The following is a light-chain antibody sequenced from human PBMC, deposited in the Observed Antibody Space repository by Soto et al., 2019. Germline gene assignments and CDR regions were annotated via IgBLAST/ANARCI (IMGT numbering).Light chain of an antibody. CDR3: QQYDNAPFT. J-gene: IGKJ3*01. Sequence: DIQMSQSPSSLSASVGDRVTITCQASQDISNFLIWYQHKPGKAPKLLISDASSLETGVPSRFSGSGSGTEFTFTINSLQPEDIATYYCQQYDNAPFTFGPGTKVDF. CDR2: DAS. CDR1: QDISNF. V-gene: IGKV1-33*01.